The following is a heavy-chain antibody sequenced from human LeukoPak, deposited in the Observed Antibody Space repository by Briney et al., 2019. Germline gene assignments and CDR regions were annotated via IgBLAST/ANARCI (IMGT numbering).Heavy chain of an antibody. V-gene: IGHV3-21*04. CDR3: ARDQLPIAEARQYNWFDP. CDR2: ISSRSSYI. CDR1: GFTFSTYS. J-gene: IGHJ5*02. Sequence: GGSLRLSCAASGFTFSTYSMNWVRQAPGKGLEWVSSISSRSSYINYVDSVKGRFTISRDNAKNSLYLQMNSLRVEDTAIYYCARDQLPIAEARQYNWFDPWGQGTLVTVS. D-gene: IGHD1-1*01.